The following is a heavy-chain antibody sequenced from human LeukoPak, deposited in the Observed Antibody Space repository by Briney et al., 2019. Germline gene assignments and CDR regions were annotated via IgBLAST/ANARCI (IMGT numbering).Heavy chain of an antibody. CDR1: GFTVSSNY. Sequence: PGGSLRLSCAASGFTVSSNYMSWVRQAPGKGLEWVSIIYSGGSTYYADSVKGRFTISRDNSKNTLYLQLNSLRAEDTAVYYCARERGSTNSYPLPIDYWGQGTLVAVSS. D-gene: IGHD6-13*01. CDR2: IYSGGST. J-gene: IGHJ4*02. V-gene: IGHV3-53*01. CDR3: ARERGSTNSYPLPIDY.